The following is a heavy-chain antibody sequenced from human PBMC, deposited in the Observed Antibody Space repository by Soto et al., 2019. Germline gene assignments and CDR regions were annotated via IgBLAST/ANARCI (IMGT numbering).Heavy chain of an antibody. CDR2: IYPADSDT. CDR1: GYSFNSYW. Sequence: EESLKISCKASGYSFNSYWIGWGRQMPWKGLEWMGIIYPADSDTRYSPSFQGQVTISADKAINTAYLQWSSLKDSDTATYYCARQWDFLVSYYEPTYHGMDVRGQGTTVPVSS. D-gene: IGHD3-10*01. CDR3: ARQWDFLVSYYEPTYHGMDV. J-gene: IGHJ6*02. V-gene: IGHV5-51*01.